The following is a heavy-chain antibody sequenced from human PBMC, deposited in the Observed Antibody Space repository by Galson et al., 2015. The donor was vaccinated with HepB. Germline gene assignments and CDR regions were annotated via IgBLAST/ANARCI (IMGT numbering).Heavy chain of an antibody. CDR3: GKYTSGWYGIQD. Sequence: SLRLSCAASGFTFSTYWMTWVRQAPGKGLEWVANIKQDESEKYYADSVKGRFTISRDNTKNSLYLQINSLGSEDTAVYYCGKYTSGWYGIQDWGQGTLVTVSS. D-gene: IGHD6-19*01. CDR2: IKQDESEK. V-gene: IGHV3-7*01. J-gene: IGHJ1*01. CDR1: GFTFSTYW.